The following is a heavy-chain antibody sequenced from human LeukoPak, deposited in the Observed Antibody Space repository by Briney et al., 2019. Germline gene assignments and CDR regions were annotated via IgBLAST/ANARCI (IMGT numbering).Heavy chain of an antibody. CDR3: ARAGSGQWYIDY. V-gene: IGHV3-66*01. J-gene: IGHJ4*02. D-gene: IGHD6-19*01. CDR1: GFTVRSNY. CDR2: IYSGGST. Sequence: GGSLRLSCAASGFTVRSNYMSWVRQAPGKGLEWVSVIYSGGSTYYADSVKGRFSISRDNSKNTLYLQMNSLRAEDTAVYYCARAGSGQWYIDYWGQGTLVTVSS.